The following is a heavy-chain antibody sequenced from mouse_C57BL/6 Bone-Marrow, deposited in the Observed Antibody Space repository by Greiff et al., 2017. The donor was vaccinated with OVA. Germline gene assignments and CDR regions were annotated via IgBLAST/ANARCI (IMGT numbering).Heavy chain of an antibody. CDR3: ASLYYDYDGRYAMDY. D-gene: IGHD2-4*01. J-gene: IGHJ4*01. V-gene: IGHV5-4*03. Sequence: EVMLVESGGGLVKPGGSLKLSCAASGFTFSSYAMSWVRQTPEKRLEWVATISDGGSYTYYPDNVKGRFTISRDNDKNNLYLQMSHLKSEDTAMYYCASLYYDYDGRYAMDYWGQGTSVTVSS. CDR1: GFTFSSYA. CDR2: ISDGGSYT.